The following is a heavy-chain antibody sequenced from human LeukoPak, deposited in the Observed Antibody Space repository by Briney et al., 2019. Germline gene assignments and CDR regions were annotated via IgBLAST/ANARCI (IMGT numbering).Heavy chain of an antibody. CDR1: GGSFSGYY. V-gene: IGHV4-34*01. CDR2: INHSGST. J-gene: IGHJ4*02. CDR3: ARGRGLLWFGEFSGTRNYYFDY. Sequence: SETLSLTCAVYGGSFSGYYWSWIRQPPGKGLEWSGEINHSGSTNYNPSLKSRVTISVDTSKNQFSRKLSSVTAADTAVYYCARGRGLLWFGEFSGTRNYYFDYWGQGTLVTVSS. D-gene: IGHD3-10*01.